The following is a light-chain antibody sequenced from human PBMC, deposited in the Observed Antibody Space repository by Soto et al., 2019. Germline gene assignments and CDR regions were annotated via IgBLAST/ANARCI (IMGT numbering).Light chain of an antibody. CDR2: GAY. CDR1: QSVSSY. CDR3: QQYNSYSRT. V-gene: IGKV3-15*01. J-gene: IGKJ1*01. Sequence: EIVLTQSPATLSLSPGERVTLSCRASQSVSSYLAWYQQKPGQAPRLLIYGAYTRATGIPARFSGSGSGTEFTLTISSLQPDDFATYYCQQYNSYSRTFGQGTKV.